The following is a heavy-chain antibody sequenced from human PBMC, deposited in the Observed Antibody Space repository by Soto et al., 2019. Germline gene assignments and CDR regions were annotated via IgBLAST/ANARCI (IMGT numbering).Heavy chain of an antibody. J-gene: IGHJ6*02. CDR3: AKERLITMVRGVMKEPYYYYGMAV. CDR2: ISYDGSNK. Sequence: QVQLVESGGGVVQPGRSLRLSCAASGFTFSSYGMHWVRQAPGKGLEWVAVISYDGSNKYYADSVKGRFTISRDNSKNTLYLQMNSLRAEDTAVYYCAKERLITMVRGVMKEPYYYYGMAVWGQGTTVTVSS. CDR1: GFTFSSYG. D-gene: IGHD3-10*01. V-gene: IGHV3-30*18.